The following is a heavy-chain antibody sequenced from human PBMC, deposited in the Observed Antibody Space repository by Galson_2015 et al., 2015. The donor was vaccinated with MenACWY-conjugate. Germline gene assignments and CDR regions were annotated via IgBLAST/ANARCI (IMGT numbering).Heavy chain of an antibody. V-gene: IGHV3-30*02. CDR1: GFTFSSYG. CDR3: TKGWGWSGYYDY. D-gene: IGHD3-3*01. Sequence: SLRLSCAASGFTFSSYGLHWVRPAPGKGREWVAFIRYDGNNKYSADSVKGRFTISRDNSKNTLYLQMNSLRAEDTAVYYCTKGWGWSGYYDYWGQGTLVTVSS. CDR2: IRYDGNNK. J-gene: IGHJ4*02.